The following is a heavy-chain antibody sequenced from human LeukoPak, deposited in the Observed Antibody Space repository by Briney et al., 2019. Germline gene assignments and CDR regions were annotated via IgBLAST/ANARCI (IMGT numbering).Heavy chain of an antibody. CDR3: ARDAAAAAGTGFDY. D-gene: IGHD6-13*01. J-gene: IGHJ4*02. Sequence: PETLSLTCLVSRGSTNSYYWSWVRQPAGKGREWIGRIYTSGSTNYNPSLKSRVAMPVDTSKNQSSLNLTSVTAADTAVYYCARDAAAAAGTGFDYWGQGTLVTVSS. CDR2: IYTSGST. V-gene: IGHV4-4*07. CDR1: RGSTNSYY.